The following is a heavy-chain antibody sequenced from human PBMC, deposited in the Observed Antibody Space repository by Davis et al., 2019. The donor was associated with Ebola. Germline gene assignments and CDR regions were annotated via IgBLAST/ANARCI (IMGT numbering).Heavy chain of an antibody. V-gene: IGHV1-46*01. CDR3: ARDSRKGYYGSGMGVGMDV. D-gene: IGHD3-10*01. Sequence: ASVKVSCKASGYTFTSYYMHWVRQAPGQGLEWMGIINPSGGSTSYAQKFQGRVTITRDTSTSTVYMELSSLGSEDTAVYYCARDSRKGYYGSGMGVGMDVWGQGTTVTVSS. CDR2: INPSGGST. J-gene: IGHJ6*02. CDR1: GYTFTSYY.